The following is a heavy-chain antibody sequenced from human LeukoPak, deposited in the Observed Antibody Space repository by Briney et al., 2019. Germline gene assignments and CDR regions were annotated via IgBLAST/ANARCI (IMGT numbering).Heavy chain of an antibody. D-gene: IGHD2-8*01. CDR1: GFTFSSYS. V-gene: IGHV3-21*01. CDR2: ISSSSSYI. CDR3: ARGYCTNGVCWEFDY. Sequence: GGSLRLSCAASGFTFSSYSMNWVRQAPGKGLEWVSSISSSSSYIYYADSVKGRFTISRDNAKNSLYLQMNSLRAEDTAVYYCARGYCTNGVCWEFDYWGQGTLVTVSS. J-gene: IGHJ4*02.